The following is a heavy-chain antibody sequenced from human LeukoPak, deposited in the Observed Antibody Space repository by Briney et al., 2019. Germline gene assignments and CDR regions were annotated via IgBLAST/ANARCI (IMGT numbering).Heavy chain of an antibody. Sequence: GGSLRLSCVASGFTFSGYEMNWVRQAPGKGLEWVSYISSSGSTIYYADSVKGRFTISRDNAKNSLYLQMNSLRAEDTAVYYCARGRSSMVRGYYYYYMDVWGKGTTVTISS. D-gene: IGHD3-10*01. J-gene: IGHJ6*03. V-gene: IGHV3-48*03. CDR1: GFTFSGYE. CDR2: ISSSGSTI. CDR3: ARGRSSMVRGYYYYYMDV.